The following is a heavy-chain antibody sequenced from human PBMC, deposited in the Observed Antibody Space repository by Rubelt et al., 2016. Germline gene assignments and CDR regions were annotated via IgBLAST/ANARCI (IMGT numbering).Heavy chain of an antibody. V-gene: IGHV1-24*01. CDR3: STADSSSWYDATDT. CDR2: FDGEDGET. Sequence: VRQAPGKGLEWMGGFDGEDGETVYAQNFQGRLIMTEDTSTDTAYMELSRLTSADTAVYYCSTADSSSWYDATDTWGQGTMVTVSS. D-gene: IGHD6-13*01. J-gene: IGHJ3*02.